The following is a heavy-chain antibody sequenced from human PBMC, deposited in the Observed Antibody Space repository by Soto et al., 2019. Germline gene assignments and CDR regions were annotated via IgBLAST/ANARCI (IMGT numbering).Heavy chain of an antibody. J-gene: IGHJ5*02. CDR1: GGPISSSNYY. CDR3: ARPIEGGSSGYYH. D-gene: IGHD3-22*01. V-gene: IGHV4-39*01. CDR2: FYYSGST. Sequence: SETLSLTCTVSGGPISSSNYYWAWIRQPPGKGLEWIGSFYYSGSTYYKPSLKSRVSISVDTSKNKFSLKVRSVTAADTAVYYCARPIEGGSSGYYHWGQGTLVTVSS.